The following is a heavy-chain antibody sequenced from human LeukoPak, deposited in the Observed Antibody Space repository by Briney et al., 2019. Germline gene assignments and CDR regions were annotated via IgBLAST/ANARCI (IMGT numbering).Heavy chain of an antibody. CDR2: IRYEGSNK. J-gene: IGHJ5*02. V-gene: IGHV3-30*02. D-gene: IGHD5-18*01. CDR1: GFTFSSYG. CDR3: AKDLLRAMVIKDWFDP. Sequence: PGGSLRLSCAASGFTFSSYGMHWVRQAPGKGLEWVAFIRYEGSNKYYADSVKGRFTISRDNSKNTLYLQMNRLRAEDTAVYYCAKDLLRAMVIKDWFDPWGQGTLVTVSS.